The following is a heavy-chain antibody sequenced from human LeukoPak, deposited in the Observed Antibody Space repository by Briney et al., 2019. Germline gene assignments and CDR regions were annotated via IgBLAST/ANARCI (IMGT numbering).Heavy chain of an antibody. D-gene: IGHD3-3*01. Sequence: WGSLRLSCAASGFTFSSYSMNWVRQAPGKGLEWVSSISSSSSFIYYADSVKGRFTISRDNAKNSLYLQMNSLRAEDTAVYYCARDGGRFSYYFDYWGQGTLVTVSS. CDR3: ARDGGRFSYYFDY. J-gene: IGHJ4*02. CDR1: GFTFSSYS. CDR2: ISSSSSFI. V-gene: IGHV3-21*01.